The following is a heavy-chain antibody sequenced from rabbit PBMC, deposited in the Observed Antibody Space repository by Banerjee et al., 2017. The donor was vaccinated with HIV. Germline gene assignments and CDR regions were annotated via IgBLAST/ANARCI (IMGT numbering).Heavy chain of an antibody. CDR2: IDTVFGST. CDR1: GFDFSSYG. J-gene: IGHJ3*01. D-gene: IGHD2-1*01. CDR3: ARPLATMTMALYL. Sequence: QEQLEESGGDLVKPEGSLTLTCTASGFDFSSYGVSWVRQAPGKGLEWIGYIDTVFGSTYYATWVNGRFTISSHNAQNTLYLQLNSLTAADTATYFCARPLATMTMALYLWGQGTLVTVS. V-gene: IGHV1S47*01.